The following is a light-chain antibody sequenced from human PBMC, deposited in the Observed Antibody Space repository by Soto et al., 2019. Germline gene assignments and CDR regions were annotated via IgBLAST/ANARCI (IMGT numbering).Light chain of an antibody. CDR2: GAS. CDR1: QSVSRSY. V-gene: IGKV3-20*01. J-gene: IGKJ2*01. CDR3: QQYGSSPYT. Sequence: EVVLTQSPATLSLSPGERATLSCRASQSVSRSYLAWYQQKPGQAPRLLIYGASIRATGIPDRFSGSGSGTDFTLTISRLEPEDFAVYYCQQYGSSPYTFGQGTQLEIK.